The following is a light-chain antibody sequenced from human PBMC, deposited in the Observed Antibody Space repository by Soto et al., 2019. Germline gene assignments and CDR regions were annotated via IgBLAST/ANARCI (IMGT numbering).Light chain of an antibody. V-gene: IGKV4-1*01. CDR2: WAS. CDR1: QTVLYSSNNRDY. J-gene: IGKJ4*01. CDR3: HQYYDSPLT. Sequence: DIVMTQSPDSLAVSLGXRXTINCRSSQTVLYSSNNRDYLAWYQQKPGQPPKLLIYWASARESGVPDRFSGSGSGTDFTLTISSLQAEDVAVYYCHQYYDSPLTFGGGTKVEIK.